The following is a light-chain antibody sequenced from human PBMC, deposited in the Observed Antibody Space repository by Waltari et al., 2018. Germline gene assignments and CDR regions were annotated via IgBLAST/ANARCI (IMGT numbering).Light chain of an antibody. CDR2: EVS. CDR1: SGDVGGYNY. CDR3: SSYTSISTWV. V-gene: IGLV2-14*01. J-gene: IGLJ3*02. Sequence: QSALTQPASVSGSPGQSITISCTGTSGDVGGYNYVYWYQHHLGKVPKLMIYEVSNRPSGVSNRFSGSKSGNTASLTISGLQAEDEADYYCSSYTSISTWVFGGGTKLTVL.